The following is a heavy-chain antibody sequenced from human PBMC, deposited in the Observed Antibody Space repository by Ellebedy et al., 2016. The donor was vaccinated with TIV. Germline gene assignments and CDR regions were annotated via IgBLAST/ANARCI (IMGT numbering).Heavy chain of an antibody. J-gene: IGHJ6*02. CDR2: IYYSGST. Sequence: SETLSLXCTVSGGSVSSGSYYWSWIRQPPGKGLEWIGYIYYSGSTNYNPSLKSRVTISVDTSKNQFSLKLSSVTAADTAVYYCARVGVFGELFLGYGMDVWGQGTTVTVSS. D-gene: IGHD3-10*02. V-gene: IGHV4-61*01. CDR3: ARVGVFGELFLGYGMDV. CDR1: GGSVSSGSYY.